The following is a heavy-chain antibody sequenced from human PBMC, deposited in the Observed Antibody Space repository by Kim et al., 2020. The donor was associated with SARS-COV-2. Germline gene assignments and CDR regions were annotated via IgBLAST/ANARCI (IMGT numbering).Heavy chain of an antibody. D-gene: IGHD3-10*01. CDR3: AKNYGDYGSGSYYRGFFDY. CDR2: ISYDGSNK. J-gene: IGHJ4*02. Sequence: GGSLRLSCAVSGFTFSSYGMHWVRQAPGKGLEWVAVISYDGSNKYYADSVKGRFSISRDNPKNTLYLQMNSLRAEDTAVYYCAKNYGDYGSGSYYRGFFDYWGQGTLVTVSS. V-gene: IGHV3-30*18. CDR1: GFTFSSYG.